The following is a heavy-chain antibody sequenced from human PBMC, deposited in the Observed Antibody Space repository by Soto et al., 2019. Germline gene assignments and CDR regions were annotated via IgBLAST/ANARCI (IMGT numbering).Heavy chain of an antibody. CDR2: INPSSGRT. D-gene: IGHD2-15*01. V-gene: IGHV1-46*01. Sequence: ASVKVSCKASGYTFTSYSMHWLRQAPGQGLEWMGIINPSSGRTSYAQNFQGRVTMTSDTSTSIVYMEMSSLKSEDTAVYYCARDHNFGFILYAMDVWGQGTTVTVSS. J-gene: IGHJ6*02. CDR3: ARDHNFGFILYAMDV. CDR1: GYTFTSYS.